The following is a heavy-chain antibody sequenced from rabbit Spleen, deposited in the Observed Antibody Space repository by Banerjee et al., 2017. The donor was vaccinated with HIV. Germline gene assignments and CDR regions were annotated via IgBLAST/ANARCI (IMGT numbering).Heavy chain of an antibody. D-gene: IGHD6-1*01. CDR3: ARDEVYAGYAGFGYATLHYFNL. CDR2: AYAGSSGST. Sequence: VESGGGLVKPGASLTLTCKASGFSFNSGYDMCWVRQAPGKGLEWVACAYAGSSGSTYSATWAKGRFTISKTSSTTVTLQMTSLTAADTATYFCARDEVYAGYAGFGYATLHYFNLWGPGTLVTVS. V-gene: IGHV1S40*01. CDR1: GFSFNSGYD. J-gene: IGHJ4*01.